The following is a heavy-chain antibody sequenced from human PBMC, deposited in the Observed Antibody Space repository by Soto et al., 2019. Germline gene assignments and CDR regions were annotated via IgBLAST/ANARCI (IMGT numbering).Heavy chain of an antibody. CDR1: GFIFSGYG. CDR3: TRRFSDGWYSDY. J-gene: IGHJ4*02. CDR2: IWYDGSNE. Sequence: QVQLVESGGGVVQPGRSLRLSCAASGFIFSGYGMHWVRQAPGKGLEWVAVIWYDGSNENYADSVKGRFTISRDNSKNTLYLQMNSLRAEDTAVYYCTRRFSDGWYSDYWRQGTLVTVSS. V-gene: IGHV3-33*01. D-gene: IGHD6-19*01.